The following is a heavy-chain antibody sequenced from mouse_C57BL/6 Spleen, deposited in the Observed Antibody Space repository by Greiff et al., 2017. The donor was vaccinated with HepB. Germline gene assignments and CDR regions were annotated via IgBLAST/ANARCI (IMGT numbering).Heavy chain of an antibody. CDR3: ARSVYYGNSAWFAY. CDR1: GYTFTSYW. Sequence: QVQLQQPGTELVKPGASVKLSCKASGYTFTSYWMHWVKQRPGQGLEWIGNINPSNGGTKYNEKFKSKATMTVDKSSSTAYMQLSRLTSEDSAVYYCARSVYYGNSAWFAYWGQGTLVTVSA. D-gene: IGHD2-1*01. CDR2: INPSNGGT. V-gene: IGHV1-53*01. J-gene: IGHJ3*01.